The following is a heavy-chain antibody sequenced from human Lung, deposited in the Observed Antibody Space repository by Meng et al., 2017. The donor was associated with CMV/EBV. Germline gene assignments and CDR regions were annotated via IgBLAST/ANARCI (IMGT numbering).Heavy chain of an antibody. V-gene: IGHV4-59*03. CDR1: GGFISSYH. CDR3: ATLATLNTHLFDN. J-gene: IGHJ4*02. Sequence: CTVAGGFISSYHWSWLRQPPGKGLEWIGHVYYSGGNNYNPSLKSRVTTSLDKSKNQFSLNLTSVTAADTAVYYCATLATLNTHLFDNLGQGVLVTVSS. CDR2: VYYSGGN. D-gene: IGHD1-1*01.